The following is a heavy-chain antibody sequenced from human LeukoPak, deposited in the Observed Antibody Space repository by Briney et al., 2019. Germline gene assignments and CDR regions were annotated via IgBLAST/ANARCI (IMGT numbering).Heavy chain of an antibody. Sequence: SETLSLTCAVYGGSFSGYYWSWIRQPPGKGLEWMGEINHSGSSNYNPSLKSRVTISVDTSKNQFPLKLSSVTAADTAVYYCARGRSVDYWGQGTLVTVST. CDR1: GGSFSGYY. J-gene: IGHJ4*02. CDR2: INHSGSS. V-gene: IGHV4-34*01. CDR3: ARGRSVDY.